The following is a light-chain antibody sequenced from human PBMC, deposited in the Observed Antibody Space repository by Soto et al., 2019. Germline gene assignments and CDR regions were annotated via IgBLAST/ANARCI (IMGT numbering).Light chain of an antibody. J-gene: IGLJ2*01. CDR2: SNN. V-gene: IGLV1-44*01. CDR1: SSNIGSNT. Sequence: QSVLTQPPSASGTPGQRVTISCSGSSSNIGSNTVNWYQQLPGTAPKLLIYSNNQRPSGVTDRFSGSKSGTSASLAISGLKSDDEADYDCAAWDDSLNGVVFVGGTKLTV. CDR3: AAWDDSLNGVV.